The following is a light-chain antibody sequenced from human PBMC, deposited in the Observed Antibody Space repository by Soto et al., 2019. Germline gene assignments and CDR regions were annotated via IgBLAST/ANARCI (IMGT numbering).Light chain of an antibody. V-gene: IGKV3-11*01. CDR2: DAS. J-gene: IGKJ5*01. Sequence: EIVLTQSPATLSLSPGETATLSCRASQSVSSYLAWYQQKPGQAPRLLIYDASNRATGIPARFSGSGSGTDFTLTISSLEPEDFAVYFCQQRSNWLTFGQGTRLEIQ. CDR3: QQRSNWLT. CDR1: QSVSSY.